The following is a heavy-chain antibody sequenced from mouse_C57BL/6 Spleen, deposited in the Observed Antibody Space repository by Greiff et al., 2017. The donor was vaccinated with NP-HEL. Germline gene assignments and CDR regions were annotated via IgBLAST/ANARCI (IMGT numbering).Heavy chain of an antibody. D-gene: IGHD1-1*01. CDR2: IRNKANGYTT. V-gene: IGHV7-3*01. CDR3: ARWNVYYGSSYYYAMDY. CDR1: GFTFTDYY. J-gene: IGHJ4*01. Sequence: EVQRVESGGGLVQPGGSLSLSCAASGFTFTDYYMSWVRQPPGKALEWLGFIRNKANGYTTEYSASVKGRFTISRDNSQSILYLQMNALRAEDSATYYCARWNVYYGSSYYYAMDYWGQGTSVTVSS.